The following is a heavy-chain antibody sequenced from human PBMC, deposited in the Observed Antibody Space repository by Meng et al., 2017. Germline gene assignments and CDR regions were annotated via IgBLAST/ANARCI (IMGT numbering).Heavy chain of an antibody. D-gene: IGHD3-22*01. CDR3: AREGFLLVVADDAFDI. Sequence: GESLKIPCASSGFTFSSYSMNWVRQAPGRGLEWVSSISSSSSYIYYADSVKGRFTISRDNAKNSLYLQMNSLRAEDTAVYYCAREGFLLVVADDAFDIWGQGTMVTVSS. CDR1: GFTFSSYS. J-gene: IGHJ3*02. V-gene: IGHV3-21*01. CDR2: ISSSSSYI.